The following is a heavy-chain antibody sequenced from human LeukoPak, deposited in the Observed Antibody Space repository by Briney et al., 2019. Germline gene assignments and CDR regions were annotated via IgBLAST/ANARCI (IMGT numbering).Heavy chain of an antibody. Sequence: ASVKVSCKASGGTFSSYAISWVRQAPGQGLEWMGRIIPILGIANYAQKFQGRVTITADKSTSTAYMELSSLRSEDTAVYYCASPAVWGELSLRYWGQGTLVTVSS. CDR1: GGTFSSYA. J-gene: IGHJ4*02. D-gene: IGHD3-16*02. CDR2: IIPILGIA. V-gene: IGHV1-69*04. CDR3: ASPAVWGELSLRY.